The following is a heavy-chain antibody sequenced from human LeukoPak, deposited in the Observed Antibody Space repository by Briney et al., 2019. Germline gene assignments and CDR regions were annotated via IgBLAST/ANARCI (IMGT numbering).Heavy chain of an antibody. CDR1: GFTFTNYA. D-gene: IGHD3-10*01. CDR2: ISYDGNNK. CDR3: ARHLYYSASAFWYIDR. V-gene: IGHV3-30*04. J-gene: IGHJ2*01. Sequence: PGGSLRLSCAASGFTFTNYAMHWVRQAPGKGLEWVAVISYDGNNKYYADSVKGRFTISRDNSKNTLYLQMNSLRADDTAEYYCARHLYYSASAFWYIDRWGRGTLVIVSP.